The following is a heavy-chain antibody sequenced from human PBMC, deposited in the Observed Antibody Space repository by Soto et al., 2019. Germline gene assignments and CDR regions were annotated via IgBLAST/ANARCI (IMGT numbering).Heavy chain of an antibody. V-gene: IGHV5-51*01. J-gene: IGHJ3*02. D-gene: IGHD1-7*01. Sequence: GESLKISCKGSGYSFTNYWIGWVRQMPGKGLEWMGIISPGDSDTTYSPSFQGQVTISADKSISTAYLQWSSLKASDTAMYYCARHRNYGNDAFDIWGQGPMVTVSS. CDR2: ISPGDSDT. CDR3: ARHRNYGNDAFDI. CDR1: GYSFTNYW.